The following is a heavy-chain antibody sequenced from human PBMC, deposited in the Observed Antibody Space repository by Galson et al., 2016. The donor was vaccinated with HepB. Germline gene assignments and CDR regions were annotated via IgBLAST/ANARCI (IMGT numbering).Heavy chain of an antibody. Sequence: SLRLSCAASGFAFSTFGMHWVRQAPGKGLEWLAVMWYDGNNKYYLNSVKGRFTISRDNSKNMLYLQLNRLRVEDTAVYYCAKGLAYCSGTSCLSYSHSPGCGMDVWGQGTTVTVSS. J-gene: IGHJ6*02. CDR1: GFAFSTFG. CDR3: AKGLAYCSGTSCLSYSHSPGCGMDV. D-gene: IGHD2-2*01. V-gene: IGHV3-33*06. CDR2: MWYDGNNK.